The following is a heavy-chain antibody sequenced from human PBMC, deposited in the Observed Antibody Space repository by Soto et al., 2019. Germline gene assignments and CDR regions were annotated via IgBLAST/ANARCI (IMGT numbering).Heavy chain of an antibody. CDR1: GFTFSSYG. J-gene: IGHJ5*02. CDR2: ISYDGSNK. CDR3: AKGLELLEWFDP. D-gene: IGHD1-7*01. V-gene: IGHV3-30*18. Sequence: QVQLVESGGGMVQPGRSLRLSCAASGFTFSSYGMHWVRQAPGKGLEWVAVISYDGSNKYYADSVKGRFTISRDNSKNTLYLQMNSLRAEDTAVYYCAKGLELLEWFDPWGQGTLVTVSS.